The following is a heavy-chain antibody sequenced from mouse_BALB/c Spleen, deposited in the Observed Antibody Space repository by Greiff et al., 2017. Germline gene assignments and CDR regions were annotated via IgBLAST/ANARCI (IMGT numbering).Heavy chain of an antibody. CDR1: GFNIKDNY. CDR3: AKLDY. CDR2: IDPSNGNT. J-gene: IGHJ2*01. V-gene: IGHV14-3*02. Sequence: EVQLQQSGAELVKPGASVKLSCTASGFNIKDNYMHWVKQRPEQGLEWIGRIDPSNGNTKYDPKFQGKATITADTSSNTAYLQLSSLTSEDTAVYYCAKLDYWGQGTTLTVSS.